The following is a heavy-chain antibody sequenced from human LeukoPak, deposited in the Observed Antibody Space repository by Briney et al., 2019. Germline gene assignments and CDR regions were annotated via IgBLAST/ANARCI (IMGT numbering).Heavy chain of an antibody. CDR3: ARDYKYAFDN. CDR1: GFTFSDYS. Sequence: PGGSLRLSCAASGFTFSDYSMNWVRQAPGKGLEWISYIGIDSGNTNYADSVKGRFNISGDKAKNSVYLQMNSLRVEDTAVYYCARDYKYAFDNWGQGALVTVCS. D-gene: IGHD5-24*01. V-gene: IGHV3-48*01. CDR2: IGIDSGNT. J-gene: IGHJ4*02.